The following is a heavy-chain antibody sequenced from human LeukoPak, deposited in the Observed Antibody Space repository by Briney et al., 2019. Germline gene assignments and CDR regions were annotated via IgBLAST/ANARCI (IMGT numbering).Heavy chain of an antibody. CDR3: ARDVPLMGASKTRYFDY. J-gene: IGHJ4*02. D-gene: IGHD1-26*01. Sequence: PGGSLRLSCAASGFTFSSYWMNWARQAPGKGLEWVANVKQDGSERYYGDSVKGRFTISRDNAKNSLYLQMSSLRAEDTAIYYCARDVPLMGASKTRYFDYWGQGTLVTVSS. CDR2: VKQDGSER. CDR1: GFTFSSYW. V-gene: IGHV3-7*01.